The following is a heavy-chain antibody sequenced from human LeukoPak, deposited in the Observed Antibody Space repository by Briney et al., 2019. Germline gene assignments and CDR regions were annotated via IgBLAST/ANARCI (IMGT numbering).Heavy chain of an antibody. Sequence: GSLRLSCAASGFTFSNYAMSWVRQAPGKGLEWIGNIIYNGNTYYNPSLKSRVTISLDTSKRQFSLKLNSVTAADTAVYYCARRTLYGDYLDYWGRGTLLTVSS. CDR1: GFTFSNYA. D-gene: IGHD4-17*01. CDR2: IIYNGNT. V-gene: IGHV4-34*12. CDR3: ARRTLYGDYLDY. J-gene: IGHJ4*02.